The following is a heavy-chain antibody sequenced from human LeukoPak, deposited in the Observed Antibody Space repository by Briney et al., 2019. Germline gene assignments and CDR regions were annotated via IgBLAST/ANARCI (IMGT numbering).Heavy chain of an antibody. CDR1: GVSISSGGYS. V-gene: IGHV4-30-2*01. CDR2: IYHSGST. Sequence: PSETLSLTCAVSGVSISSGGYSWSWIRQPPGKGLEWIGYIYHSGSTYYNPSLKSRVTISVDRSKNQFSLKLSSVTAADTAVYYCARSKARTSHWFDPWGQGTLVTVSS. CDR3: ARSKARTSHWFDP. D-gene: IGHD6-6*01. J-gene: IGHJ5*02.